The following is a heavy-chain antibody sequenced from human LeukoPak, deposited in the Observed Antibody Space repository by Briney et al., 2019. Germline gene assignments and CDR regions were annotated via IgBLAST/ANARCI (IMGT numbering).Heavy chain of an antibody. CDR3: ARDSGSSGWYAADY. CDR2: ISSSSSYI. V-gene: IGHV3-21*01. D-gene: IGHD6-19*01. CDR1: GFTFSSYS. Sequence: GGSLRLSCAASGFTFSSYSMNWVRQAPGKGLEWVSSISSSSSYIYYADSVKGRFTISRDNAKNSLYLQMNSLRAEDTAVYYCARDSGSSGWYAADYWGQGTLVTVSS. J-gene: IGHJ4*02.